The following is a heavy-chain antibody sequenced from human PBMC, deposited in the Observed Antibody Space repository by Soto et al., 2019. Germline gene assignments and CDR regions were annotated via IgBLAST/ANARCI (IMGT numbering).Heavy chain of an antibody. D-gene: IGHD3-10*01. CDR2: ISSSAI. CDR3: AKEWPHTIYY. CDR1: GFIFNSYS. Sequence: GGSLRLSCAASGFIFNSYSMNWVRQAPGKGLEWASYISSSAIYYADSVKGRFTISRDNAKNSLYLQMNSLRDEDTAVDYCAKEWPHTIYYLGQATSVTVSS. V-gene: IGHV3-48*02. J-gene: IGHJ4*02.